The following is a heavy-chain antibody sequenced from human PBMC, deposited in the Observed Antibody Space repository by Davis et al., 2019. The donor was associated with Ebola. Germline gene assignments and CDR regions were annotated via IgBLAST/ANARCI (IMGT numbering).Heavy chain of an antibody. V-gene: IGHV3-30*18. Sequence: GESLKISCAASGFTFSSYGMHWVRQAPGKGLEWVAVISYDGSNKYYADSVKGRFTISRDNSKNTLYLQMNSLRAEDTAVYYCAKVDTAMVNHYYYGMDVWGQGTTVTVSS. CDR3: AKVDTAMVNHYYYGMDV. D-gene: IGHD5-18*01. CDR1: GFTFSSYG. CDR2: ISYDGSNK. J-gene: IGHJ6*02.